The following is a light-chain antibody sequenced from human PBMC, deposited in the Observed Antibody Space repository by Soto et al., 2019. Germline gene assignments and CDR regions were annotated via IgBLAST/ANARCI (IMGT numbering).Light chain of an antibody. V-gene: IGLV2-14*01. J-gene: IGLJ1*01. Sequence: QSVLTQPASVSGSPGQSITISCTGTSGDIGSYHRVSWYQQHPGKAPKLIIYEVTDRPSGVSNRFSGSKSGNTASLTISGLQAEDEAEYYCSSYTNINTRACVFGTGTKSPS. CDR1: SGDIGSYHR. CDR3: SSYTNINTRACV. CDR2: EVT.